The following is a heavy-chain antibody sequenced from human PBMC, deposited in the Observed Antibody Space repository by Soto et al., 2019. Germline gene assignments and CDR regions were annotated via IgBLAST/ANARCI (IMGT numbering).Heavy chain of an antibody. CDR2: ISYDGRNK. V-gene: IGHV3-30*04. D-gene: IGHD4-17*01. Sequence: QVLLVESGGGVVQPGRSLQLSCTASGFSLSKYAMHWVRQAPGKGLEWVAVISYDGRNKDDADSVKGRFTISRDNSKSTLFLQMNSLGPADTAIYYCARETHRGDYGPLDLWGQGTLVTVS. J-gene: IGHJ5*02. CDR1: GFSLSKYA. CDR3: ARETHRGDYGPLDL.